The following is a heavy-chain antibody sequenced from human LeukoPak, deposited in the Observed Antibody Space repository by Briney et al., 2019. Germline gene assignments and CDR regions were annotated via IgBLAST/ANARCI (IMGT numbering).Heavy chain of an antibody. CDR3: ARAQSLSGYDASPPL. J-gene: IGHJ4*02. D-gene: IGHD5-12*01. CDR2: ISSSSSTI. Sequence: PGGSLRLSCAASGFTFSSYSMNWVRQAPGKGLEWVSYISSSSSTIYYADSVKGRFTISRDNAKNSLYLQMNSLRAEDTAVYYCARAQSLSGYDASPPLWGQGTLVTVSS. V-gene: IGHV3-48*01. CDR1: GFTFSSYS.